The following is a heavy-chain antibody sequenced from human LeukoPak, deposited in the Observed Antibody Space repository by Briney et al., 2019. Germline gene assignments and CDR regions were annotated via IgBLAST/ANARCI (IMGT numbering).Heavy chain of an antibody. Sequence: SETLSLTCTVSGGSISSYYWSWIRQPPGKGLEWIGEINHSGSTNYNPSLKSRVTISVDTSKNQFSLKLSSVTAADTAVYYCARLVINLPPYYYYYYGMDVWGQGTTVTVSS. J-gene: IGHJ6*02. CDR1: GGSISSYY. CDR3: ARLVINLPPYYYYYYGMDV. D-gene: IGHD3-9*01. V-gene: IGHV4-34*01. CDR2: INHSGST.